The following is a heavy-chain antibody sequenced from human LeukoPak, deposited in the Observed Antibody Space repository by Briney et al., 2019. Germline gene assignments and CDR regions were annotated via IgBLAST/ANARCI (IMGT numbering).Heavy chain of an antibody. Sequence: SVKVSCKASGGTSSSYAISLVRQAHGQGLEWMGGIIPIFGTANYAQKFQGRVTITADESTSTAYMELSSLRSEDTAVYYCARVGYSNGWYHDECGQGSLVTLSS. D-gene: IGHD6-19*01. J-gene: IGHJ4*02. CDR1: GGTSSSYA. CDR3: ARVGYSNGWYHDE. V-gene: IGHV1-69*01. CDR2: IIPIFGTA.